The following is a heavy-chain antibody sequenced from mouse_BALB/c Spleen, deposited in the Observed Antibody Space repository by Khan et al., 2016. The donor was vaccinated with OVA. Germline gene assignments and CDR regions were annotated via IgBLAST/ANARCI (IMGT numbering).Heavy chain of an antibody. CDR1: GYSITSDYA. CDR3: AMERTY. Sequence: EVELVESGPGLVKPSQSLSLTCTVTGYSITSDYAWNWIRQFPGNKLEWMGYISYSGRTSYNPSLKSRISVTRDTSKNQFFLQLNSVTTEDTATYDCAMERTYWGQGTLVTVSA. J-gene: IGHJ3*01. D-gene: IGHD2-3*01. CDR2: ISYSGRT. V-gene: IGHV3-2*02.